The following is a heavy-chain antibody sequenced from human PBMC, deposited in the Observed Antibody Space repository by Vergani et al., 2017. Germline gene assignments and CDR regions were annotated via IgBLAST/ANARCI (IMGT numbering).Heavy chain of an antibody. V-gene: IGHV4-31*03. J-gene: IGHJ6*02. CDR2: IYYSGST. Sequence: QVQLQESGPGLVKPSQTLSLTCTVSGGSISSGGYYWSWIRQHPGKGLEWIGYIYYSGSTYYNPSLKSRVTISVDTSKNQFSLKLSSVTAADTAVYYCARVKGYCSSTSCRGGGMDVWGQGTTVTVSS. D-gene: IGHD2-2*01. CDR3: ARVKGYCSSTSCRGGGMDV. CDR1: GGSISSGGYY.